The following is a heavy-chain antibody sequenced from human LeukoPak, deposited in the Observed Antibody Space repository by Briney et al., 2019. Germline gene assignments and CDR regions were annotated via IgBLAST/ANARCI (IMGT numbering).Heavy chain of an antibody. Sequence: SVKVSCKASGGTFSSYAISWVRQAPGQGLEWMGGIIPIFGTANYAQKFQGRVTITTDESTSTAYMELSSLRSEDTAVYYCALTLGYCSSTSCRIDWYFDLWGRGTLVTVSS. CDR3: ALTLGYCSSTSCRIDWYFDL. CDR2: IIPIFGTA. J-gene: IGHJ2*01. D-gene: IGHD2-2*01. CDR1: GGTFSSYA. V-gene: IGHV1-69*05.